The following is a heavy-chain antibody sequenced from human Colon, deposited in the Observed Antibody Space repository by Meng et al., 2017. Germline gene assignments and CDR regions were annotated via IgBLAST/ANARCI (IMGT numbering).Heavy chain of an antibody. CDR1: GFTFRSYA. D-gene: IGHD3-22*01. CDR2: VSTHGTTT. V-gene: IGHV3-23*05. J-gene: IGHJ4*02. Sequence: GESLKISCDSSGFTFRSYALTWVRQAPGKGLEWVAAVSTHGTTTYYVDSVKGRFTISRDNAKNTLSLQMDSLRAEDTAVYYCAKEGFGYYFDFWGLGTLVTVSS. CDR3: AKEGFGYYFDF.